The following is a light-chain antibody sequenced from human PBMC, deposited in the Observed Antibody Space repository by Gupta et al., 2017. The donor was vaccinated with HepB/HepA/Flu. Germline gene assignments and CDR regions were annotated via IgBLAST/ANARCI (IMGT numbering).Light chain of an antibody. CDR2: GSV. Sequence: QSVLTQPPSASGTPGQRVTISCSGGSSNIGSNPVNWYQQFPGTAPKVLIYGSVQRPSGVPDRFSGSKSGTSASLDISGLQSEDEADYYCAAWDDSLVGPVFGGGTKRTVL. CDR3: AAWDDSLVGPV. J-gene: IGLJ2*01. V-gene: IGLV1-44*01. CDR1: SSNIGSNP.